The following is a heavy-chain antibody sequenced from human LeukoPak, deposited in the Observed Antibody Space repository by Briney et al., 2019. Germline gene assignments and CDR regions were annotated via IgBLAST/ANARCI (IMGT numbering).Heavy chain of an antibody. CDR1: GFTFDDYA. CDR2: ISYDGSNK. D-gene: IGHD1-26*01. CDR3: ARVGGSYYHFDY. V-gene: IGHV3-30-3*01. J-gene: IGHJ4*02. Sequence: GRSLRLSCAASGFTFDDYAMHWVRQAPGKGLEWVAVISYDGSNKYYADSVKGRFTISRDNSKNTLYLQMNSLRAEDTAVYYCARVGGSYYHFDYWGQGTLVTVSS.